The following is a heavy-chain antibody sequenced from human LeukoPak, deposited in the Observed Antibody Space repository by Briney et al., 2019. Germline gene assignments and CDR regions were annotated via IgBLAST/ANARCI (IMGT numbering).Heavy chain of an antibody. CDR2: IYFGRTT. J-gene: IGHJ4*02. V-gene: IGHV4-39*01. D-gene: IGHD5-12*01. CDR3: VRHDGRGGATMGSLDS. CDR1: GDSISTTNYY. Sequence: SETLSLTCAVSGDSISTTNYYWGWIRQSPGKGLEWIGSIYFGRTTYYNPSLSSRVALSVVTSKNQLSLQLTSVTAADTAVYYCVRHDGRGGATMGSLDSWGQGSLVTVSS.